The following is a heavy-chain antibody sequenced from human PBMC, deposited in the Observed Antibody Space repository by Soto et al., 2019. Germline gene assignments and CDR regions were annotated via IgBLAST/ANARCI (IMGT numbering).Heavy chain of an antibody. D-gene: IGHD2-21*01. CDR2: INHLGSI. CDR3: ARGGISHWAYFYYMDV. CDR1: GGSLSDYF. V-gene: IGHV4-34*01. Sequence: SETLSLTCAVSGGSLSDYFWSWIRQPPGMALEWIGEINHLGSINYNPSLKSRVTMSVDTSKNQFSLTLNSVTAADTATYYCARGGISHWAYFYYMDVWDRGTTVTVSS. J-gene: IGHJ6*03.